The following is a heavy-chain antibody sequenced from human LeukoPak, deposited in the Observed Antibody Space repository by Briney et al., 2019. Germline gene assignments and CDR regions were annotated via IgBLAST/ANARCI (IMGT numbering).Heavy chain of an antibody. CDR1: GFTFSSYW. D-gene: IGHD4-17*01. J-gene: IGHJ4*02. Sequence: PGGSLRLSCAASGFTFSSYWMSWVRQAPGKGLEWVANIKQDGSEKYYVDSVKGRFTISRDNAKNSLYLQMNSLRAEDTAVYYCARDPSDGDSYFDYWGQGTLVTVSS. CDR3: ARDPSDGDSYFDY. V-gene: IGHV3-7*01. CDR2: IKQDGSEK.